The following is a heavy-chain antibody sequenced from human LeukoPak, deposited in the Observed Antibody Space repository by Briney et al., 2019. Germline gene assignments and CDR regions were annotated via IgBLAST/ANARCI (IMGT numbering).Heavy chain of an antibody. J-gene: IGHJ4*02. CDR3: ARVAETGDFDY. CDR2: ISSNGGST. CDR1: GFTFSSYA. V-gene: IGHV3-64*01. Sequence: GGSLRLSCAASGFTFSSYAMHWVRQAPGKGLEYVSAISSNGGSTYYANSVKGRFTISRDNSKNTLYLQMGSLRAEDMAVYYCARVAETGDFDYWGQGTLVTVSS.